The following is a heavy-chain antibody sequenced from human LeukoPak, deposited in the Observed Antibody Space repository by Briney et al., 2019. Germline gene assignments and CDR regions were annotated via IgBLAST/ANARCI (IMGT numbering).Heavy chain of an antibody. CDR3: ARERTTIVSGTTIGAY. CDR2: ISGSGGST. Sequence: GGSLRLSCAASGFTFSSSAMSWVRQAPGKGLEWVSSISGSGGSTYYADSVKGRFTISRDNSKNTLYLQMNSLTADDTAVYYCARERTTIVSGTTIGAYWGQGTLVTVSS. J-gene: IGHJ4*02. CDR1: GFTFSSSA. V-gene: IGHV3-23*01. D-gene: IGHD2/OR15-2a*01.